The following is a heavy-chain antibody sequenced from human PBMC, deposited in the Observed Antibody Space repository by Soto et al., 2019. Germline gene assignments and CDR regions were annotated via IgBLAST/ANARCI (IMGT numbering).Heavy chain of an antibody. CDR3: TRYSSFYYHLDV. D-gene: IGHD6-6*01. CDR1: GGSLINTAYF. J-gene: IGHJ6*03. V-gene: IGHV4-30-4*08. Sequence: QVQLQESGPGLVKPSQTLSLTCSVSGGSLINTAYFWSWIRQSPGRGLEWIGYIYYSGSTYYNPTLKSXXAISLNTSKNQVSLKLTSVTAADTAVYYCTRYSSFYYHLDVWGQGTTVTVSS. CDR2: IYYSGST.